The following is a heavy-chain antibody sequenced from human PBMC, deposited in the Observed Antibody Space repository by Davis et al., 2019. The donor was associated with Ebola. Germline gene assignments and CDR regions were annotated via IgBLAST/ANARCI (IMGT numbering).Heavy chain of an antibody. V-gene: IGHV4-34*01. CDR2: INHSGST. CDR1: GGSFSGYY. CDR3: ARDKGWLQSGGMDV. D-gene: IGHD5-24*01. Sequence: SETLSLTCAVYGGSFSGYYWSWIRQPPGKGLEWIGEINHSGSTNYNPSLKSRVTISVDTSKNQFSLKLSSVTAADTAVYYCARDKGWLQSGGMDVWGQGTTVTVSS. J-gene: IGHJ6*02.